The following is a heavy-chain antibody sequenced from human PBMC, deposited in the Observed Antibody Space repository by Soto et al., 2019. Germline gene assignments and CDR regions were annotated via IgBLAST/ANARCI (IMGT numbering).Heavy chain of an antibody. V-gene: IGHV5-51*01. CDR1: GYSFPSYW. CDR2: IYPGDSDT. CDR3: ARHMTPRYSSGLDAFDY. J-gene: IGHJ4*02. Sequence: GESLKISCKGSGYSFPSYWIGWVRQMPGKGLEWMGIIYPGDSDTTYSPSFQGQVTISAAKSISNAYLQWSSLKASDTAMYYCARHMTPRYSSGLDAFDYWGQGTLVTVSS. D-gene: IGHD6-19*01.